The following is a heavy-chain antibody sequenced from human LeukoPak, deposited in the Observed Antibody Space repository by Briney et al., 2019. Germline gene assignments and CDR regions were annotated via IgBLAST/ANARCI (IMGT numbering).Heavy chain of an antibody. Sequence: GGSLRLSCSASGFTFSHYNVNWVRQAPGKGLEWVSSITSSSGYIDYADSVRGRFTISRDNAKNSLSLQMNNLRVDDTAVYYCARYGSGTYRPFYYMDVWGKGTTVTISS. CDR2: ITSSSGYI. CDR1: GFTFSHYN. J-gene: IGHJ6*03. V-gene: IGHV3-21*01. CDR3: ARYGSGTYRPFYYMDV. D-gene: IGHD3-10*01.